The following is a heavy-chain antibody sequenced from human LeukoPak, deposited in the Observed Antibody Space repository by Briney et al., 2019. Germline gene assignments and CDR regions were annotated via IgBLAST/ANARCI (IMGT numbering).Heavy chain of an antibody. D-gene: IGHD2-21*02. CDR1: GGSISSYY. V-gene: IGHV4-4*07. Sequence: SETLSLTCTVSGGSISSYYWSWIRQPPGKGLEWIGRIYTSGSTNYNPSLKSRVTMSVDTSKNQFSLKLSSVTAADTAVYYCARVRDSRFSRFQNWFDPWGQGTLVTVSS. CDR3: ARVRDSRFSRFQNWFDP. CDR2: IYTSGST. J-gene: IGHJ5*02.